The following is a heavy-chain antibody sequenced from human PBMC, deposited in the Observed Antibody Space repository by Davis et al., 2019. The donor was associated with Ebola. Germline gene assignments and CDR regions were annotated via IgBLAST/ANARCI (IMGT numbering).Heavy chain of an antibody. J-gene: IGHJ5*02. CDR1: GGSISSRSYY. CDR3: ARRYYYDSSGYQT. V-gene: IGHV4-39*01. Sequence: SETLSLTCTVSGGSISSRSYYWGWIRQPPGKGLEWIGSIYYSGSTYYNPSLKSRVTISVDTSKNQFSLKLSSVTAADTAVYYCARRYYYDSSGYQTWGQGTLVTVSS. D-gene: IGHD3-22*01. CDR2: IYYSGST.